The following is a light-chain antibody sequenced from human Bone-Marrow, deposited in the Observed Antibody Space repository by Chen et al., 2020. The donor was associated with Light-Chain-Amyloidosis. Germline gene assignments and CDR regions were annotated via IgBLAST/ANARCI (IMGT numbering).Light chain of an antibody. CDR3: SSYTITNTHV. V-gene: IGLV2-14*01. J-gene: IGLJ1*01. Sequence: QSALTQPASVSGSPGQSITISCTGTSSDVGGDNHVSWYQQHPDKAPKLMIYEVTNRPSWVPDRFCGSKSHNTTSRTISGLQTEDDADYFCSSYTITNTHVFGSENRVTGL. CDR1: SSDVGGDNH. CDR2: EVT.